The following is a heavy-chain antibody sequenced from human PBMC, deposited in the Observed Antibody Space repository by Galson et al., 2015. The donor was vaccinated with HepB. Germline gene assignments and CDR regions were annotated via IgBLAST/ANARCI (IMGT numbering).Heavy chain of an antibody. CDR3: ARYSGGGYDSWPEDFDS. CDR2: INPNSGST. Sequence: SVKVSCKASGYTFTGYYINWVRQAPGQGLEWMGWINPNSGSTIDAQKFQGRVTMTTDTSTSTAYMELRRLRSDDTAVYYCARYSGGGYDSWPEDFDSWGPGTLVTVSS. V-gene: IGHV1-2*02. J-gene: IGHJ4*02. CDR1: GYTFTGYY. D-gene: IGHD2-15*01.